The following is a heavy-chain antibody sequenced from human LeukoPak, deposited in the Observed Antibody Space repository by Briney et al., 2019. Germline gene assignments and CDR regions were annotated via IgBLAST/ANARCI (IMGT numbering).Heavy chain of an antibody. D-gene: IGHD3-10*01. CDR3: AGDPLTYYYGSGSYRDY. Sequence: GGSLRLSCAASGFTFSSYSMNWVRQAPGKVLEWVSSISSSSSYIYYADSVKGRFTISRDNAKNSLYLQMNSLRAEDTAVYYCAGDPLTYYYGSGSYRDYWGQGTLVTVSS. V-gene: IGHV3-21*01. J-gene: IGHJ4*02. CDR2: ISSSSSYI. CDR1: GFTFSSYS.